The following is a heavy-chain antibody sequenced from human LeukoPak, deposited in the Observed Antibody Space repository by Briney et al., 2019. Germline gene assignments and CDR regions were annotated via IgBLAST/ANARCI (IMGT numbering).Heavy chain of an antibody. Sequence: GGSLRLSCAASGFTFSADWMCWVRQGPGKGLEWVANIKSDGTETFSVDSVKGRFTISRDNAKNSLYLNMNSLRAEDTAMYYSTRDGSGWSAYWGQGTLVTVSS. CDR1: GFTFSADW. CDR3: TRDGSGWSAY. CDR2: IKSDGTET. V-gene: IGHV3-7*04. D-gene: IGHD6-19*01. J-gene: IGHJ4*02.